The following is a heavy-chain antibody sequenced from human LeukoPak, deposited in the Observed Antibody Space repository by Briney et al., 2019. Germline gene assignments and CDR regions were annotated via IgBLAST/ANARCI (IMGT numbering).Heavy chain of an antibody. CDR1: GYTFTSYG. J-gene: IGHJ4*02. CDR2: ISAYNGNT. CDR3: ARDLQRYSSSSSYFDY. V-gene: IGHV1-18*01. Sequence: ASVKVSCKASGYTFTSYGISWVRQAPGQGLEWMGWISAYNGNTNYAQKLQGRVTMTTDTSTSTAYMELRSLRSDDTAVYYCARDLQRYSSSSSYFDYWGQGTLVTVSS. D-gene: IGHD6-6*01.